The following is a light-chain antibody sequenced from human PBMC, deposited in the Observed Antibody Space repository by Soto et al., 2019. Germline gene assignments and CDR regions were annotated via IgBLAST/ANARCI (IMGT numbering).Light chain of an antibody. Sequence: DIQMTQSTSSLSASVGDRVTITFPASQNIANFLNWYQQKPGKAPNLLIYAASSLQSGVPSRFSGSGSGTDFTLTISSLQPEDFATYYCQQSYSTPFTFGPGTKVDIK. CDR1: QNIANF. CDR2: AAS. CDR3: QQSYSTPFT. J-gene: IGKJ3*01. V-gene: IGKV1-39*01.